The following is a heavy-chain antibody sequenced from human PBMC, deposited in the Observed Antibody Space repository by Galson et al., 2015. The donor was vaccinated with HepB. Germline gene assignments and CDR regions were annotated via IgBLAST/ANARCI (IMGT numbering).Heavy chain of an antibody. CDR1: GFTFSSYA. CDR3: AKGQYQLLWRGGWFDP. Sequence: SLRLSCAASGFTFSSYAMSWVRQAPGKGLEWVSAISGSGGSTYYADSVKGRFTISRDNSKNTLYLQMNSLRAEDTAVYYCAKGQYQLLWRGGWFDPWGQGTLVTVSS. CDR2: ISGSGGST. J-gene: IGHJ5*02. D-gene: IGHD2-2*01. V-gene: IGHV3-23*01.